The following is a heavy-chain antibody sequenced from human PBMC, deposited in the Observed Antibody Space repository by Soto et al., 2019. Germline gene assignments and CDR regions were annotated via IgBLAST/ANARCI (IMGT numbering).Heavy chain of an antibody. V-gene: IGHV3-15*07. CDR1: GFTFDKVW. CDR2: IKSKTDGGTT. Sequence: EVQLVESGGGLVKPGGSLRLSCAVSGFTFDKVWMNWVRQAPGKGLEWVGRIKSKTDGGTTDYAAPVKGRFTISREASKNMVYSPMNSMKTEDAGMYFCTAGWPDLLYGGQRTRVT. D-gene: IGHD1-26*01. J-gene: IGHJ4*02. CDR3: TAGWPDLLY.